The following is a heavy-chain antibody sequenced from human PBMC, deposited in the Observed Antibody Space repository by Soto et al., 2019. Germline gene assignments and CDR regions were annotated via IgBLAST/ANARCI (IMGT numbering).Heavy chain of an antibody. CDR3: TAQPYTSPTII. J-gene: IGHJ4*01. D-gene: IGHD6-19*01. Sequence: GGSLRLSCAASGLTFSSYSMNWVRQAPGKGLEWVSYISRGSTTIYYADSVKGRFTISRDNAKNSLYLQMNSLRAEDTAVYYCTAQPYTSPTIIRGHGTLVTVSS. V-gene: IGHV3-48*01. CDR2: ISRGSTTI. CDR1: GLTFSSYS.